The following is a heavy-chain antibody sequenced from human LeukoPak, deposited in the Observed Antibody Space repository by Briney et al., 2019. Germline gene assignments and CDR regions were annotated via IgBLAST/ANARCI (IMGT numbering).Heavy chain of an antibody. V-gene: IGHV3-21*01. CDR2: ISSSSSYI. D-gene: IGHD2-2*01. CDR3: ARNIVVVPAAPGIDY. J-gene: IGHJ4*02. CDR1: GFTFSSYS. Sequence: GGSLRLSCAASGFTFSSYSMNWVRQAPWKGLEWVSSISSSSSYIYYADSVKGRFTISRDNAKNSLYLQMNSLRAEDTAVYYCARNIVVVPAAPGIDYWGQGTLVTVSS.